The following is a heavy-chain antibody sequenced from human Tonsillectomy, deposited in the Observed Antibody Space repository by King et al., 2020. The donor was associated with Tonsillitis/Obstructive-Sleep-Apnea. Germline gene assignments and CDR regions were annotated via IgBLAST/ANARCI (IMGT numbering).Heavy chain of an antibody. CDR2: ISSNGGST. D-gene: IGHD2-2*01. V-gene: IGHV3-64D*06. CDR1: GFTFSSYA. J-gene: IGHJ4*02. Sequence: VQLVESGGGLVQPGGSLRLSCSASGFTFSSYAMHWVRQAPGKGLEYVSAISSNGGSTYYADSVKGRFTISRDNSKNTLYLQMSSLRAEDTAVYYCVKDWGPYCSSTSCHDYWGQGTLVTVSS. CDR3: VKDWGPYCSSTSCHDY.